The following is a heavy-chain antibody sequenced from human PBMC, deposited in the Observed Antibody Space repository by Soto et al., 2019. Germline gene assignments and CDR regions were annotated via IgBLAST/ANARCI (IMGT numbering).Heavy chain of an antibody. V-gene: IGHV3-33*01. Sequence: PGGSLRLSCTASGFTFSGYGMHWVRQAPGKGLEWVAGIWHDGSIKLYEDSVKGRFTISRDNSKKTLYLQMNSLRAEDTAVFYCTTSPLGYCISTSCYYGMDVWGQGTTVTVSS. CDR2: IWHDGSIK. CDR3: TTSPLGYCISTSCYYGMDV. J-gene: IGHJ6*02. D-gene: IGHD2-2*01. CDR1: GFTFSGYG.